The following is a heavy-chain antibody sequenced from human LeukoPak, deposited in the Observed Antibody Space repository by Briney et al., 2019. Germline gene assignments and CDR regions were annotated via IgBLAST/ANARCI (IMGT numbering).Heavy chain of an antibody. V-gene: IGHV3-43*01. CDR1: GFTFSSYN. J-gene: IGHJ4*02. CDR2: INWDGAST. Sequence: GGSLRLSCAASGFTFSSYNMNWVRQAPGKGLEWVSLINWDGASTSYADSVKGRFTISRDNSQNSLYLQMDSLRNEDTALYYCVKDQRAVSGTLVFDSWGQGTLVTVSS. D-gene: IGHD6-19*01. CDR3: VKDQRAVSGTLVFDS.